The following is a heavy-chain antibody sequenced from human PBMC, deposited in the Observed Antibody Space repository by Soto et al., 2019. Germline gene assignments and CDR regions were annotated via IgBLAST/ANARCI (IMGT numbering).Heavy chain of an antibody. Sequence: QVQLVESGGGLVKPGESLRLPCAVSGFTFSDHYMTWIRQPPGKGLEWVAYISSRGRTRYYADSVKGRFTISRDNAKNSLSLQMNSLRAEDTAVYYCARGAKTTDAFDIWGQGTIVTVSS. CDR1: GFTFSDHY. CDR3: ARGAKTTDAFDI. CDR2: ISSRGRTR. J-gene: IGHJ3*02. D-gene: IGHD1-1*01. V-gene: IGHV3-11*01.